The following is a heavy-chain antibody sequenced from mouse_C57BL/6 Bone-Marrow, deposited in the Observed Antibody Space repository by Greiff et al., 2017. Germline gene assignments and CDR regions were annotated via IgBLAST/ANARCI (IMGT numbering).Heavy chain of an antibody. V-gene: IGHV14-1*01. J-gene: IGHJ2*01. D-gene: IGHD2-3*01. Sequence: VQLQQSGAELVRPGASVKLSCTASGFNIKDYYMHWVKQRPEQGLEWIGRIDPGDGDTEYAPKFQGKATMTADTSSNTAYLQLSSLTSEDTAVYYCTTWGYYVYYFDYWGQGTTLTVSS. CDR3: TTWGYYVYYFDY. CDR2: IDPGDGDT. CDR1: GFNIKDYY.